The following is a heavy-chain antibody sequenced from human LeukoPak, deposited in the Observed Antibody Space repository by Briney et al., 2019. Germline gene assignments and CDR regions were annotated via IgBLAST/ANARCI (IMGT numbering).Heavy chain of an antibody. J-gene: IGHJ4*02. CDR3: AREQNYYGSGSHYNVDY. CDR2: INPKNGGT. CDR1: AYTFTDYY. V-gene: IGHV1-2*02. Sequence: GASVKVSCKASAYTFTDYYIHWVRQAPGQGLEWMVWINPKNGGTDYAQNFQGRVTMTRDTSISTAYMELSRLRSDDTAVYYCAREQNYYGSGSHYNVDYWGRGTLVTVSS. D-gene: IGHD3-10*01.